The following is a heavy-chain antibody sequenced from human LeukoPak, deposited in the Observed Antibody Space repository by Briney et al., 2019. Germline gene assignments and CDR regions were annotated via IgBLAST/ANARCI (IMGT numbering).Heavy chain of an antibody. J-gene: IGHJ5*02. Sequence: ASVKVSCKASGGTFSSYAISWVRQAPGQGLEWIGGIIPIFGTANYAQKFQGRVTMTRDMSTSTDYMELSSLRSEDTAIYYCARDNSVGDDAWWFDPWGQGTLVTVSS. CDR1: GGTFSSYA. V-gene: IGHV1-69*05. CDR3: ARDNSVGDDAWWFDP. D-gene: IGHD1-26*01. CDR2: IIPIFGTA.